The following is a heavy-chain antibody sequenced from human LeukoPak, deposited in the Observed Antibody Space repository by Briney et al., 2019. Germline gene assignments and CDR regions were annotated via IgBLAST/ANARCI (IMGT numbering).Heavy chain of an antibody. V-gene: IGHV6-1*01. CDR3: ARYYTGYSSSWAPYYYYYGMDV. CDR2: TYYRSKWYN. J-gene: IGHJ6*02. D-gene: IGHD6-13*01. Sequence: SQTLSLTCAISGDSVSSNNAAWNWIRQSPSRGLEWLGRTYYRSKWYNDYAVSVKSRITINPDTSKNQFSLQLNSVTPEDTAVYYCARYYTGYSSSWAPYYYYYGMDVWGQGTTVTVSS. CDR1: GDSVSSNNAA.